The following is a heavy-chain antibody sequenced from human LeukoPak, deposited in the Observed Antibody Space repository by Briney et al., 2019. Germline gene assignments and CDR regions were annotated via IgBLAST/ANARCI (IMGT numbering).Heavy chain of an antibody. V-gene: IGHV4-39*01. CDR3: ARRSIEMATPFDY. Sequence: SETLSLTCTVSGGSISSSGYYWGWIRQPPGKGLEWIGSIYYSGSTYYNPSLKSRVTISVDTSKNQFSLKLSSVTAADTAIYYCARRSIEMATPFDYWGQGTLVTVSS. D-gene: IGHD5-24*01. J-gene: IGHJ4*02. CDR1: GGSISSSGYY. CDR2: IYYSGST.